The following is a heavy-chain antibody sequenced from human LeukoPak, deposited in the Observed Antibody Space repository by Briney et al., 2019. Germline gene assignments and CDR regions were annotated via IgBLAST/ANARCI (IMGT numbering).Heavy chain of an antibody. D-gene: IGHD5-12*01. J-gene: IGHJ4*02. CDR1: GYTFTGNY. V-gene: IGHV1-2*02. CDR3: ARDLCPKQSGYSGYDWGADCYSDY. Sequence: ASVKVSCKASGYTFTGNYMHWVRQAPGQGLEWMGWINPNSGGTNYAQKFQGRVTMTRDTSISAAYMELSRLRSDDTAVYYCARDLCPKQSGYSGYDWGADCYSDYWGQGTLVTVSS. CDR2: INPNSGGT.